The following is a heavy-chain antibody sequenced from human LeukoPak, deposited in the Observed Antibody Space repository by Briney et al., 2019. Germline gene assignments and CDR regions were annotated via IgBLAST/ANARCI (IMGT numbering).Heavy chain of an antibody. V-gene: IGHV3-7*03. J-gene: IGHJ6*04. Sequence: PGRSLRLSCAASGFTFSSYWMTWVRQAPGKGLEWVANIKQDGSEKYYVDSVKGRFTISRDNAKNSLYLQMNSLRAEDTAVYYCARDAIYCSSTSCYNYYYYGMDVWGKGTTVTVSS. D-gene: IGHD2-2*02. CDR3: ARDAIYCSSTSCYNYYYYGMDV. CDR2: IKQDGSEK. CDR1: GFTFSSYW.